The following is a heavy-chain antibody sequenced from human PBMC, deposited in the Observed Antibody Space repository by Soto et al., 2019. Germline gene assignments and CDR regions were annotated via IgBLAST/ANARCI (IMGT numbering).Heavy chain of an antibody. CDR3: ARDSRRHYDFWSGYLMDV. CDR1: CYTFTSYG. J-gene: IGHJ6*02. CDR2: ISAYNGNT. Sequence: ASVKVSFKASCYTFTSYGISWVRQAPGQGLEWMGWISAYNGNTNYAQKLQGRVTMTTDTSTSTAYMELRSLRSDDTSVYYCARDSRRHYDFWSGYLMDVWGQGTTVIVSS. D-gene: IGHD3-3*01. V-gene: IGHV1-18*04.